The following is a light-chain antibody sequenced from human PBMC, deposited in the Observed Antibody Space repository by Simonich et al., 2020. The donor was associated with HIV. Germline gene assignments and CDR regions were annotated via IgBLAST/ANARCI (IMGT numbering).Light chain of an antibody. Sequence: IVMTQSPASLSVSPGERATLSCRASQSVSSNLAWYQQKPGQAPTLLIYGASTRATGIPGRFSGSGSGTEFTLTISSLQSEDFAVYYCQQYNRWPPWTFGQGTKVEIK. CDR1: QSVSSN. V-gene: IGKV3D-15*01. J-gene: IGKJ1*01. CDR2: GAS. CDR3: QQYNRWPPWT.